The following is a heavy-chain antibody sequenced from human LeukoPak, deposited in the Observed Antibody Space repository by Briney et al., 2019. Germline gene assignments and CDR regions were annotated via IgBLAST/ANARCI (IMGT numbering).Heavy chain of an antibody. V-gene: IGHV4-31*03. CDR1: GGSISSGGYY. CDR2: IYYSGST. Sequence: SQTLSLTCSVSGGSISSGGYYWSWIRQHPGKGLEWIGYIYYSGSTYYNPSLKSRITISVDTSKNQFSLKLNSVPAADTAVYSCAKHSGYGVYYFDYWGQGTLVTVSS. J-gene: IGHJ4*02. D-gene: IGHD5-12*01. CDR3: AKHSGYGVYYFDY.